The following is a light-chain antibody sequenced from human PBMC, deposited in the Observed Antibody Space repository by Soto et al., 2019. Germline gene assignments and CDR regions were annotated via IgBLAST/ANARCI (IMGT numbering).Light chain of an antibody. Sequence: EIVLTQSPGTLSLSPGDRATLSCRASQSVGNNFLGWYQQKPGQPPRLLVFHASIRATGIPDSFSGGGSGADFTLVISRLEPEDFAVYLCHQYAMAPLTFGGGTKVEIK. CDR1: QSVGNNF. CDR2: HAS. CDR3: HQYAMAPLT. V-gene: IGKV3-20*01. J-gene: IGKJ4*01.